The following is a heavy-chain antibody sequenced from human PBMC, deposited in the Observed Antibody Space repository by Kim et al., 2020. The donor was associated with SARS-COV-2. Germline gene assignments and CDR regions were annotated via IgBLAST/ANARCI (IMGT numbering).Heavy chain of an antibody. CDR1: GFTFSTYE. CDR2: ISGSGSTM. D-gene: IGHD5-18*01. J-gene: IGHJ4*02. Sequence: GGSLRLSCAASGFTFSTYEMNWVRQAPGKGLEWVSYISGSGSTMYYADSVKGRFTLSRDNAENSLYLQMNSLRPEDTAVYYCAVLRAYTYGYDLDHWGQGTLVTVSS. V-gene: IGHV3-48*03. CDR3: AVLRAYTYGYDLDH.